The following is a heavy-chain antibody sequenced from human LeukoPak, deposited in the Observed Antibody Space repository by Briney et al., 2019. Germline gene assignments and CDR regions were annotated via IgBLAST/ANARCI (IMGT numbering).Heavy chain of an antibody. CDR1: GGSISSGGYY. J-gene: IGHJ5*02. D-gene: IGHD6-13*01. V-gene: IGHV4-31*03. Sequence: PSETLSLTCTVSGGSISSGGYYWSWVRQHPGKGLEWIGYIYYSGSTYYNPSLKSRVTISVDTSKNQFSLKLSSVTAADTAVYYCARDLGPYYSSSRGWFDPWGQGTLVTVSS. CDR2: IYYSGST. CDR3: ARDLGPYYSSSRGWFDP.